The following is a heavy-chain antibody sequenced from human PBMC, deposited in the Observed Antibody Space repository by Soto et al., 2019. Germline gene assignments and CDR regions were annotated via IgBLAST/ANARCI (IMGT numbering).Heavy chain of an antibody. CDR2: IYYSGST. CDR3: ARDPTADYYYYGMDV. V-gene: IGHV4-30-4*01. J-gene: IGHJ6*02. CDR1: GWSISRGGFF. Sequence: SETPSPTRTFSGWSISRGGFFGSGVRQPPGKGLEWIGYIYYSGSTYYNPSLKSRVTISVDTSKNQFSLKLSSVTAADKAVYYCARDPTADYYYYGMDVWGQGTTVTVSS. D-gene: IGHD2-2*01.